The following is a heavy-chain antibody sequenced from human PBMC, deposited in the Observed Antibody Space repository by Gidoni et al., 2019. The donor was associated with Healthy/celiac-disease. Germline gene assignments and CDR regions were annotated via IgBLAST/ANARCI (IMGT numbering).Heavy chain of an antibody. Sequence: EVQLLESGGGLVQPGGSLRLSCAASGFTFSSYAMSWVRQAPGKGLEWVSAISGSGGITYYADPVKGRFTISRDNSKNTLYLQMNSLRAEDTAVYYCAKDRYAGSYYLPPYHYYYYGMDVWGQGTTVTVSS. D-gene: IGHD3-10*01. CDR3: AKDRYAGSYYLPPYHYYYYGMDV. CDR1: GFTFSSYA. V-gene: IGHV3-23*01. CDR2: ISGSGGIT. J-gene: IGHJ6*02.